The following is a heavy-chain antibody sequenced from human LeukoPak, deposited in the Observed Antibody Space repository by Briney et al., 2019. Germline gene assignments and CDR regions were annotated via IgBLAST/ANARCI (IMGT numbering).Heavy chain of an antibody. V-gene: IGHV1-2*02. CDR1: GYTFTGYY. J-gene: IGHJ4*02. Sequence: ASVKVSCKASGYTFTGYYMHWVRQAPGQGLEWMGWINPNSGGTNYAQKFQGRVTMTRDTFISTAYMELSRLRSDDTAVYYCARGYQTYYYDSSGYTLGYWGQGTLVTVSS. CDR2: INPNSGGT. CDR3: ARGYQTYYYDSSGYTLGY. D-gene: IGHD3-22*01.